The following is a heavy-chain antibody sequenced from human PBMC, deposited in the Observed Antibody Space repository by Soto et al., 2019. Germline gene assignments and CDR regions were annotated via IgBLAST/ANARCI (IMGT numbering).Heavy chain of an antibody. CDR2: ISTYNGNT. CDR1: VYNFTLYG. V-gene: IGHV1-18*04. J-gene: IGHJ4*02. Sequence: QVQLVQSGTEVNKPGASVKVSCKTSVYNFTLYGISWVRQAPGQGLEWMGGISTYNGNTKYAQKLQGRVTMATDTSTSRAYMELRSLKSDDTAVYYCARMIASSLDYWGQGTLVTVSS. CDR3: ARMIASSLDY. D-gene: IGHD2-21*01.